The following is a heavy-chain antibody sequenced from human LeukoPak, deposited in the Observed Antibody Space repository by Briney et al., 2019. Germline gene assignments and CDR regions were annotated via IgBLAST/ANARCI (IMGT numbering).Heavy chain of an antibody. Sequence: SETLSLTCTVSGGSISSYYWSWVRQPPGKGLEWIGYIYYSGSTNYNPSLKSRVTISVDTSKNQFSLKLSSVTAADTAVYYCARPSRRAGSDAFDIWGQGTMVTVSS. CDR1: GGSISSYY. V-gene: IGHV4-59*08. CDR3: ARPSRRAGSDAFDI. J-gene: IGHJ3*02. D-gene: IGHD2/OR15-2a*01. CDR2: IYYSGST.